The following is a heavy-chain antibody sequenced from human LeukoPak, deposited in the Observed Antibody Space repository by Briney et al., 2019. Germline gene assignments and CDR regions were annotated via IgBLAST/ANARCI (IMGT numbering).Heavy chain of an antibody. CDR3: ARNDDSGSVLDY. Sequence: SETLSLTCAVSGGSISSGGYSWSWIRQPPGKGLEWIGYIYHSGSTYYNPSLKSRVTISVDRSKNQFSLKLSSVTAADTAVYYCARNDDSGSVLDYWGQGTLVTVPS. CDR1: GGSISSGGYS. V-gene: IGHV4-30-2*01. D-gene: IGHD3-10*01. CDR2: IYHSGST. J-gene: IGHJ4*02.